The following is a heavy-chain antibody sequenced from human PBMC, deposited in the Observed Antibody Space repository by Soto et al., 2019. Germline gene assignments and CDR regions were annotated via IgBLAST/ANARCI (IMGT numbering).Heavy chain of an antibody. CDR3: ARVGDGLAFDY. Sequence: SETLSLTCTVSGGSVNSDDYYWTWIRQPPGKGLEWIGYIYYTGSAKYNSSLKSRVTISVNTSKNQFSLTLNSVTPADTAMYYCARVGDGLAFDYWDQGTLVTVSS. V-gene: IGHV4-61*08. CDR1: GGSVNSDDYY. CDR2: IYYTGSA. J-gene: IGHJ4*02.